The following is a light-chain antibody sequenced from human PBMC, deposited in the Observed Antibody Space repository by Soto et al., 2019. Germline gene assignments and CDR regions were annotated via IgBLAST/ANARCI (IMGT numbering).Light chain of an antibody. CDR2: EGS. CDR3: LLYYGGGQLV. J-gene: IGLJ3*02. Sequence: QSALTQPASVSGSPGQSITISCTGTSSDVGSYNLVSWYQQHPGKAPKLMIYEGSKRPSGVSNRFSGSKSGNTASLTISGLQAEDEADYYCLLYYGGGQLVFGGGTKLTVL. V-gene: IGLV2-23*01. CDR1: SSDVGSYNL.